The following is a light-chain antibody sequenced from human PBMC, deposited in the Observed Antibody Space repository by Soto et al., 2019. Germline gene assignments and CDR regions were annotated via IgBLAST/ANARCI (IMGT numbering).Light chain of an antibody. CDR2: WAS. V-gene: IGKV4-1*01. J-gene: IGKJ1*01. CDR3: QQYYRPWT. CDR1: QSVLYSSNNKNY. Sequence: DIVMTQSPDSLAVSLGERATINCKSSQSVLYSSNNKNYLAWYQQKPGQPPKLLIYWASTRESGVPDRFSGSGSGTDFTLTISSLQAEDVAXXXXQQYYRPWTFGQGTKVEIK.